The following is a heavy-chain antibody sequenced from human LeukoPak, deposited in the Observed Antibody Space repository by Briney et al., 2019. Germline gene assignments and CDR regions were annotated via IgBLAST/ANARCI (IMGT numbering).Heavy chain of an antibody. Sequence: SETLSLTCTVSGGSISSGGSYWSWIRQHPGKGLERIGYIYYSGSTYYNPSLKSRVTISVDTSKDQFSLKLSSVTAADTAIYYCARDSGSYYFVYWGQGTLVTVSS. CDR3: ARDSGSYYFVY. D-gene: IGHD1-26*01. CDR1: GGSISSGGSY. V-gene: IGHV4-31*03. J-gene: IGHJ4*02. CDR2: IYYSGST.